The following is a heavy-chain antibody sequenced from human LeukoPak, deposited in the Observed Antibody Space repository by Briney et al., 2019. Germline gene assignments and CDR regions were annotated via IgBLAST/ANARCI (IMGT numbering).Heavy chain of an antibody. CDR1: GFTFSNAW. CDR3: TTDPVATQVSNWFDP. CDR2: IKSKTDGGTT. V-gene: IGHV3-15*01. Sequence: GGSLRLSCAASGFTFSNAWMSWVRQAPGKGLEWVGRIKSKTDGGTTDYAAPVKGRFTISRDDSKNTLYLQMNSLKTEDTAVYYCTTDPVATQVSNWFDPWGQGTLVTVSS. D-gene: IGHD5-12*01. J-gene: IGHJ5*02.